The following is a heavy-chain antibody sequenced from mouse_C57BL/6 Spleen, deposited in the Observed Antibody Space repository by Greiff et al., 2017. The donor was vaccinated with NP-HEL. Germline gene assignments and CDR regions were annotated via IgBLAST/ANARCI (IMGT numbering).Heavy chain of an antibody. V-gene: IGHV1-18*01. CDR3: AREPYYDYDVGYFDV. CDR1: GYTFTDYN. J-gene: IGHJ1*03. Sequence: VQLKQSGPELVKPGASVKIPCKASGYTFTDYNMDWVKQSHGKSLEWIGDINPNNGGTIYNQKFKGKATLTVDKSSSTAYMELRSLTSEDTAVYYCAREPYYDYDVGYFDVWGTGTTVTVSS. CDR2: INPNNGGT. D-gene: IGHD2-4*01.